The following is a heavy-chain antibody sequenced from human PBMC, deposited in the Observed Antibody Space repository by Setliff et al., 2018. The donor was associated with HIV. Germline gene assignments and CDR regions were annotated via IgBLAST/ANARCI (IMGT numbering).Heavy chain of an antibody. CDR3: STDLAAGGAHYPGAY. Sequence: ASETLSLTCTISGGSFGVYRWSWIRQSAGRGLEWIGRIDSSGTTDYKPSLKGRVAISVDTFRNQFSLRVTSVTAADTAVYFCSTDLAAGGAHYPGAYWGQGTLVTVSS. D-gene: IGHD2-8*02. CDR2: IDSSGTT. J-gene: IGHJ4*02. CDR1: GGSFGVYR. V-gene: IGHV4-4*07.